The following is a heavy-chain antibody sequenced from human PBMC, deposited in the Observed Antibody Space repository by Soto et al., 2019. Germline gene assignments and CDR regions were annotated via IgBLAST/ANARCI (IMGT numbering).Heavy chain of an antibody. Sequence: ASVKVSCKASGYTFTTFGISWVRQAPGQGLEWMGWISPYNGNTNYAQNFQGRVIVTADTSTNTAYMELRSLRSDDTAVYYCARAGWLFAGAFWGQGTLVTVSS. J-gene: IGHJ4*02. V-gene: IGHV1-18*01. CDR2: ISPYNGNT. D-gene: IGHD3-3*01. CDR3: ARAGWLFAGAF. CDR1: GYTFTTFG.